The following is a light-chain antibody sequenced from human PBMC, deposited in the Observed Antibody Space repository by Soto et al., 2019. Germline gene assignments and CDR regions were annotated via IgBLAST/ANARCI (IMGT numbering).Light chain of an antibody. CDR2: VAS. V-gene: IGKV3-15*01. Sequence: EIVMTQSPATLSVSPGERATLSCRASQSVSSNLAWYQQKPGQPPNLLIYVASTRATGIPARFSGSGSGTEFTLTISSLQSEDFAVYYCQQYNVWPLTFGGGTKVDFK. J-gene: IGKJ4*01. CDR1: QSVSSN. CDR3: QQYNVWPLT.